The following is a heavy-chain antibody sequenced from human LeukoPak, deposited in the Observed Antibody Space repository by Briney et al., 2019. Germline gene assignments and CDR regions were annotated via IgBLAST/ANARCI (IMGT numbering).Heavy chain of an antibody. CDR1: GFTFSSCA. V-gene: IGHV3-23*01. J-gene: IGHJ4*02. CDR2: ISGSGGST. CDR3: AKDSIFGVVIIAYYYFDY. D-gene: IGHD3-3*02. Sequence: GGSLRLSCAASGFTFSSCAMSWVRQAPGKGLEWVSAISGSGGSTYYADSVKGRFTISRDNSKNTLYLQMNSLRAEDTAVYYCAKDSIFGVVIIAYYYFDYWGQGTLVTVSS.